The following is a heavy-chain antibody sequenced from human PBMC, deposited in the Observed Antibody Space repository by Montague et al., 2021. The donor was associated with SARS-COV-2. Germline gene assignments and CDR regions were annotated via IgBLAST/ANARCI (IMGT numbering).Heavy chain of an antibody. J-gene: IGHJ2*01. CDR1: GGSISSYY. Sequence: SETLSLTCTVSGGSISSYYWSWIRQPPGKGLEWIGYVLYSGSTNHNPSLKSRVTISVDMSKNQFSLKLYSVSAADTAVYYCARVDKWNYRMYLDLWGRGTLVTVSS. D-gene: IGHD1-7*01. CDR2: VLYSGST. V-gene: IGHV4-59*01. CDR3: ARVDKWNYRMYLDL.